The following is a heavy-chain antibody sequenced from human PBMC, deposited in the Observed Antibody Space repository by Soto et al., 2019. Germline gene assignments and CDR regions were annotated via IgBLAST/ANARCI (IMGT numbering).Heavy chain of an antibody. Sequence: SETLSLTCTVPGGSVNIGTYYWSWIRQPPGKGLEWIGFIHYSGSTNYNTSVKGRFTISRDNSKNTLYLQMNSLRAEDTALYHCAKRATYFDYWGQGTLVTVSS. CDR3: AKRATYFDY. D-gene: IGHD3-16*01. CDR1: GGSVNIGTYY. V-gene: IGHV4-61*01. CDR2: IHYSGST. J-gene: IGHJ4*02.